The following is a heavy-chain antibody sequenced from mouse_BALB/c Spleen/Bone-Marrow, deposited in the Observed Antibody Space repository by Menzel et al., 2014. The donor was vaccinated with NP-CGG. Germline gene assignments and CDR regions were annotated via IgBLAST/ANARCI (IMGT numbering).Heavy chain of an antibody. CDR1: GYTFSSYW. Sequence: QVQLQQSGAELMKPGASVKISCKATGYTFSSYWIEWVKQRPGHGLEWIGEILPGSGTTNFNEKFKGKATFTADTSPNTAYMQPSSLTPEDSAVYYCARSPYWGQGTLVTVSA. CDR2: ILPGSGTT. J-gene: IGHJ3*01. V-gene: IGHV1-9*01. CDR3: ARSPY.